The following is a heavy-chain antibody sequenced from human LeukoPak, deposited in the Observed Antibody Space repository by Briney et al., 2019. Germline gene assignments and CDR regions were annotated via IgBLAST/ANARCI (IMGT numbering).Heavy chain of an antibody. V-gene: IGHV4-59*01. J-gene: IGHJ4*02. CDR2: VYYSGRT. CDR1: GGSINSYY. CDR3: ARGEGWLQLPIDY. D-gene: IGHD5-24*01. Sequence: SETLSLTCTVYGGSINSYYWSWIRQPPGKGLEWIGYVYYSGRTNYNPSLKSRVTISVNTSKNQFSLKLSSVTAADTAVYYCARGEGWLQLPIDYWGQGTLVTVSS.